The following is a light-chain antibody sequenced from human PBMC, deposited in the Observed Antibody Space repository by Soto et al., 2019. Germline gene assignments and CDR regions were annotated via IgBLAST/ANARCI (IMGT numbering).Light chain of an antibody. J-gene: IGKJ3*01. CDR2: GAS. CDR1: QSVSSSY. CDR3: QQYGSSPQVT. Sequence: EHVLTQSPGTLSLSPGERATLSCRASQSVSSSYLAWYQQKPGQAPSLLIYGASSSATGIPDRFSGSGSGTDFTLTISRLEPEDFAVYYCQQYGSSPQVTFGPGTKVDIK. V-gene: IGKV3-20*01.